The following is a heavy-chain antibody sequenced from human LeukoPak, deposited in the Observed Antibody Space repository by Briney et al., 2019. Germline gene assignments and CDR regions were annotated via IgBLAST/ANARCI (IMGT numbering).Heavy chain of an antibody. Sequence: SETLSLTCTVSGASITGGSYYWTWIRQPAGKGLEWIGRIYTSGITTYNPSLKSRVTISLDMSKNQISLNLNSVTAADTAVYYCARGARGIAAAGTVEYFQHWGQGTLVTVSS. J-gene: IGHJ1*01. CDR2: IYTSGIT. CDR1: GASITGGSYY. CDR3: ARGARGIAAAGTVEYFQH. D-gene: IGHD6-13*01. V-gene: IGHV4-61*02.